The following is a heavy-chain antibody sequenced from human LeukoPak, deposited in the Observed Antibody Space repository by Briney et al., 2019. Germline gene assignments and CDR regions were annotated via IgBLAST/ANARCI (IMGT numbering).Heavy chain of an antibody. CDR2: IIPIFGTA. D-gene: IGHD3-22*01. Sequence: GASVKVSCKASGGTFSSYPISWVRQAPGQGLEWMGGIIPIFGTANYAQKFQGRVTITADKSTSTAYMELSSLRSEDTAVYYCARKVPNDSSGYYYRGQFDPWGQGTLVTVSS. CDR3: ARKVPNDSSGYYYRGQFDP. CDR1: GGTFSSYP. J-gene: IGHJ5*02. V-gene: IGHV1-69*06.